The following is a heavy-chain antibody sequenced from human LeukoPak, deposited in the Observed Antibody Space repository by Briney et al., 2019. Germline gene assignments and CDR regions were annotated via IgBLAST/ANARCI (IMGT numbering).Heavy chain of an antibody. CDR3: ARGIAAAGQYFDY. D-gene: IGHD6-13*01. V-gene: IGHV4-59*01. CDR2: IYYSGST. CDR1: GDSISSSY. J-gene: IGHJ4*02. Sequence: SETLSLTCTVSGDSISSSYWSWIRQSPGKGLEWIGYIYYSGSTNYNPSLKSRVTISVDTSKNQFSLKLSSVTAADTAVYYCARGIAAAGQYFDYWGQGTLVTVSS.